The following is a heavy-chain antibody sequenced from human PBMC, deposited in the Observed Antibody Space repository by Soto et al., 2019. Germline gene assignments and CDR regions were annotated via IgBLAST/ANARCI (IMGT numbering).Heavy chain of an antibody. Sequence: EVQLVESGGGLVQPGRSLRLSCAASGFTFDDYAMHWVRQAPGKGLEWVSGISWNSGKIGYADSVKGRFTISRDNAKNSLYLQMSSLRAEDTALYYCVKGRGGTYGKYYFDFWGQGTLVTVSS. CDR1: GFTFDDYA. CDR3: VKGRGGTYGKYYFDF. J-gene: IGHJ4*02. CDR2: ISWNSGKI. V-gene: IGHV3-9*01. D-gene: IGHD1-26*01.